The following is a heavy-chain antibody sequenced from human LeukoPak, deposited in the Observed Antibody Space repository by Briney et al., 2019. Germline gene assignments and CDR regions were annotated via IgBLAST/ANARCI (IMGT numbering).Heavy chain of an antibody. CDR3: ARDRHSGYHDASDI. D-gene: IGHD5-12*01. CDR2: IYNSEYT. Sequence: PSETLSLTCSISGGSISNYYWNWVRQPPGEGLEWLGYIYNSEYTKYNPSLKSRVTISMDTSKTHFSLKLSSVTAADTAIYYCARDRHSGYHDASDIWGQGTKVTVSS. J-gene: IGHJ3*02. CDR1: GGSISNYY. V-gene: IGHV4-59*01.